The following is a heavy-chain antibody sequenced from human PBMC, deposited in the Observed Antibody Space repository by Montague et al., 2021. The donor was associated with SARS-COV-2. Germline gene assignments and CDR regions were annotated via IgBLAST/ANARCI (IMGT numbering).Heavy chain of an antibody. CDR1: GFTFSSYA. D-gene: IGHD6-13*01. J-gene: IGHJ3*02. Sequence: SLRLSCAASGFTFSSYAMSWVRQAPGKGLEWVSTIIISDGNTYYADSVKGRFTISRDKSKNTLYLQMNSLRAEDTAVYYCAKDRQLVGDDAFDIWGQGTMVTVSS. CDR3: AKDRQLVGDDAFDI. CDR2: IIISDGNT. V-gene: IGHV3-23*01.